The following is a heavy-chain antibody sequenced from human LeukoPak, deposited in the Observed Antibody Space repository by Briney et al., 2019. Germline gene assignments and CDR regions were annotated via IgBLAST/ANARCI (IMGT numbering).Heavy chain of an antibody. V-gene: IGHV3-23*01. CDR1: GFTFSSYA. D-gene: IGHD3-22*01. Sequence: GGSLRLSCAASGFTFSSYAMSWVRQAPGKGLEWVSAISGSGGSTYYADSVKGRFTISRDNSKNTLYLQVNSLRAEDTAVYYCAKGGYYYDSSGYLDYWGQGTLVTVSS. J-gene: IGHJ4*02. CDR2: ISGSGGST. CDR3: AKGGYYYDSSGYLDY.